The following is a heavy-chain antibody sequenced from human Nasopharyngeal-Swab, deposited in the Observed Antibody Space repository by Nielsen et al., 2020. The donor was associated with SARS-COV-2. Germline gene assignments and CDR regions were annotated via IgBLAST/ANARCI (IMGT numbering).Heavy chain of an antibody. CDR3: ATGQQWLVQWFAP. J-gene: IGHJ5*02. CDR1: GYTLTELS. Sequence: ASVKVSCKVSGYTLTELSMHWVRQAPAKGLEWMGGFDPEDGETIYAQKFQGRVTMTEDTSTDTAYMELSSLRSEDTAVYYCATGQQWLVQWFAPWGQGTLVTVSS. V-gene: IGHV1-24*01. CDR2: FDPEDGET. D-gene: IGHD6-19*01.